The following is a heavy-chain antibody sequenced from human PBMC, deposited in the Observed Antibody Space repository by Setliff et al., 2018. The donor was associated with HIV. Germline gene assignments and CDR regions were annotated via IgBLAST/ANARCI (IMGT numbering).Heavy chain of an antibody. Sequence: ASVKVSCKSSGYSFSTYAMHWVRQAPGQSLEWMGCINAGNGDTKHSQKFQDRVTITRDTSASTAYMELSGLTSEDTAIYYCARDFRARGTFDYWGQGTLVTVSS. D-gene: IGHD3-16*01. V-gene: IGHV1-3*01. J-gene: IGHJ4*02. CDR2: INAGNGDT. CDR3: ARDFRARGTFDY. CDR1: GYSFSTYA.